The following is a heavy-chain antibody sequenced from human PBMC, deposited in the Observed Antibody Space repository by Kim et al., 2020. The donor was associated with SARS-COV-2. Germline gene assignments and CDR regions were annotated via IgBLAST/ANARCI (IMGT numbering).Heavy chain of an antibody. Sequence: SETLSLTCSVSGGSISSSTYYWGWIRLPPGMGLEWIGTIYYSGISNYNPSLKNRVTISVDMSKNQYSLKLRSVTAADTALYFCARHFDYPKAFDIWGQGT. D-gene: IGHD4-17*01. J-gene: IGHJ3*02. V-gene: IGHV4-39*01. CDR1: GGSISSSTYY. CDR3: ARHFDYPKAFDI. CDR2: IYYSGIS.